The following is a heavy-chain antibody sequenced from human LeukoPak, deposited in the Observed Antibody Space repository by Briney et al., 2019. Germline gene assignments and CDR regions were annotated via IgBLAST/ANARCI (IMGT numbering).Heavy chain of an antibody. CDR3: VRAPATNEWRCMDY. Sequence: GGSLRLSCAASGFTFSSYAMHWVRQAPGKGLEWVAVISYDGSNKYYADSVKGRFTISRDNSKNTLYLQMNSLRAEDTGVYYCVRAPATNEWRCMDYWGQGTLVTVSS. V-gene: IGHV3-30-3*01. D-gene: IGHD2-8*02. J-gene: IGHJ4*02. CDR1: GFTFSSYA. CDR2: ISYDGSNK.